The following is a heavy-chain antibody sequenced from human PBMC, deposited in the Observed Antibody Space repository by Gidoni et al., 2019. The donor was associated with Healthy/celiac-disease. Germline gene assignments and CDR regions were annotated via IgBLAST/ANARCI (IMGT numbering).Heavy chain of an antibody. CDR2: INHSGST. CDR1: GGSFSGYS. CDR3: ARGGVGSRVFDI. Sequence: QVQLQQWGAGLLKPSETLSLTCAVYGGSFSGYSWSWIRQPPGKGLEWIGEINHSGSTNYNPSLKSRVTISVDTSKNQFSLKLSSVTAADTAVYYCARGGVGSRVFDIWGQGTMVTVSS. D-gene: IGHD1-26*01. J-gene: IGHJ3*02. V-gene: IGHV4-34*01.